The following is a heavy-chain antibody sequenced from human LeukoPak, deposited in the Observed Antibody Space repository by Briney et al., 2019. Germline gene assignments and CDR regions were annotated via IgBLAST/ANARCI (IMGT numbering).Heavy chain of an antibody. CDR3: ASLGSGSYYREFDP. Sequence: GVSLKISCKGSGYSFSSYWIAWVHQMPGKGLEWMGIIYPGDSDTRHSPSFQGQVTISADKSISTAYLQWSSLKASDTAMYYCASLGSGSYYREFDPWGQGTLVTVSS. CDR1: GYSFSSYW. J-gene: IGHJ5*02. V-gene: IGHV5-51*07. D-gene: IGHD3-10*01. CDR2: IYPGDSDT.